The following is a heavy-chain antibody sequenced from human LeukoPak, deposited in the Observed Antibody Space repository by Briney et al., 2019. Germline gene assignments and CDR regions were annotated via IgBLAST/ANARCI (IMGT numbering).Heavy chain of an antibody. V-gene: IGHV1-2*02. Sequence: GASVKVSCKASGYTFTGYYMHWVRQAPGQGIEWMGWINPNSGGTNYAQKFQGRVTMTRDTSISTAYMELSRLRSDDTAVYYCARDGPLSGSSWYDWGQGTLVTVSS. CDR1: GYTFTGYY. D-gene: IGHD6-13*01. CDR3: ARDGPLSGSSWYD. CDR2: INPNSGGT. J-gene: IGHJ1*01.